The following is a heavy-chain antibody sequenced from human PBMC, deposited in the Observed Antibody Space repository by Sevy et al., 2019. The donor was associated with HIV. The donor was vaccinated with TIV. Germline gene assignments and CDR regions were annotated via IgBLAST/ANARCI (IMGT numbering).Heavy chain of an antibody. V-gene: IGHV4-34*01. CDR2: INHSGST. CDR1: GGSFSGYY. J-gene: IGHJ4*02. CDR3: ARVGMVATAYFDY. D-gene: IGHD5-12*01. Sequence: SENLSLTCAVYGGSFSGYYWSWIRQPPGKGLEWIGEINHSGSTNYNPSLKSRVTISVDTSKNQFSLKLSSVTAADTAVYYCARVGMVATAYFDYWGQGTLVTVSS.